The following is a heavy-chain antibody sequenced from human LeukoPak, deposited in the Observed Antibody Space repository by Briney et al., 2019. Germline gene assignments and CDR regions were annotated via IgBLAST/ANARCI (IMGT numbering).Heavy chain of an antibody. CDR1: GFTFSNYA. D-gene: IGHD2-2*02. V-gene: IGHV3-23*01. CDR3: ARTASPAAIASYYYYMDV. J-gene: IGHJ6*03. CDR2: ISGSGDST. Sequence: GGSLRLSCAASGFTFSNYAMRWVRQAPGKGLEWVSGISGSGDSTYYADSVKGRFTISRDNSKNTLYLQMGSLRAEDMAVYYCARTASPAAIASYYYYMDVWGKGTTVTISS.